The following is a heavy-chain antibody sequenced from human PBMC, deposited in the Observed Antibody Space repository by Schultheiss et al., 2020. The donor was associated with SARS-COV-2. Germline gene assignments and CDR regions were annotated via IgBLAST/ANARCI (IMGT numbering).Heavy chain of an antibody. J-gene: IGHJ6*03. CDR3: ARASDFWSGYSGSVYMDV. CDR1: GFTFSSYS. D-gene: IGHD3-3*01. V-gene: IGHV3-21*01. CDR2: ISSSSSYI. Sequence: GGSLRLSCAASGFTFSSYSMNWVRQAPGKGLEWVSSISSSSSYIYYADSVKGRFTISRDNAKNSLYLQMNSLRAEDTAVYYCARASDFWSGYSGSVYMDVWGKGTTVTVSS.